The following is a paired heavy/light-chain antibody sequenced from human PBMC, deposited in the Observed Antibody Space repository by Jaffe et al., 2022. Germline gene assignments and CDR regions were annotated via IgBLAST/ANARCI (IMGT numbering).Heavy chain of an antibody. D-gene: IGHD3-3*01. V-gene: IGHV3-30*02. CDR3: AKSRWAYDFWSGYSEGAEYFQH. Sequence: QVQLVESGGGVVQPGGSLRLSCAASGFTFSSYGMHWVRQAPGKGLEWVAFIRYDGSNKYYADSVKGRFTISRDNSKNTLYLQMNSLRAEDTAVYYCAKSRWAYDFWSGYSEGAEYFQHWGQGTLVTVSS. CDR2: IRYDGSNK. J-gene: IGHJ1*01. CDR1: GFTFSSYG.
Light chain of an antibody. V-gene: IGKV1-33*01. CDR2: DAS. J-gene: IGKJ4*01. Sequence: DIQMTQSPSSLSASVGDRVTITCQASQDISNYLNWYQQKPGKAPKLLIYDASNLETGVPSRFSGSGSGTDFTFTISSLQPEDIATYYCQQYDNLPHKLTFGGGTKVEIK. CDR1: QDISNY. CDR3: QQYDNLPHKLT.